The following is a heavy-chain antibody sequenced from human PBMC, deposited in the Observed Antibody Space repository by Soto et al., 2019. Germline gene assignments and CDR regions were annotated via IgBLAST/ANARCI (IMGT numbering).Heavy chain of an antibody. J-gene: IGHJ4*02. V-gene: IGHV4-59*01. D-gene: IGHD2-21*01. CDR1: GGSISRYY. Sequence: PSETLSLTCTVSGGSISRYYLSWIRQPPGKGLEWIGYIYYSGSNNYNPSLKSRVTISVDTSKNQFSLKLSSVTAADTAVYYCARAYCGGECYSPAFDYWGQGTLVTVSS. CDR3: ARAYCGGECYSPAFDY. CDR2: IYYSGSN.